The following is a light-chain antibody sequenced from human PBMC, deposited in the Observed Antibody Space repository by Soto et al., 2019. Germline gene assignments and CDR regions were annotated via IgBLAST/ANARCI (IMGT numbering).Light chain of an antibody. V-gene: IGKV1-5*03. Sequence: DIQMTQSPSTLSASVGDRVTITCRASQGISPWLAWYQQKPGKAPKILISKASSLEGGVPSRFSGSGSGAEFTLTISSLQPDDFATYYCQQYYTYSLTCGGGTKVEIK. J-gene: IGKJ4*01. CDR1: QGISPW. CDR3: QQYYTYSLT. CDR2: KAS.